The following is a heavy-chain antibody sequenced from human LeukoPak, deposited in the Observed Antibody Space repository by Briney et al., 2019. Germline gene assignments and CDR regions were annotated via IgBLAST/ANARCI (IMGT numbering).Heavy chain of an antibody. J-gene: IGHJ4*02. Sequence: GASVKVSCKAYGYTFTSYGISWVRQAPGQGLEWMGWISAYNGNTNYAQKLQGRVTMTTDTSTSTAYMELRSLRSDDTAVYYCARTKGEAYCGGDCWGLDYWGQGTLVTVSS. CDR1: GYTFTSYG. CDR2: ISAYNGNT. CDR3: ARTKGEAYCGGDCWGLDY. D-gene: IGHD2-21*02. V-gene: IGHV1-18*01.